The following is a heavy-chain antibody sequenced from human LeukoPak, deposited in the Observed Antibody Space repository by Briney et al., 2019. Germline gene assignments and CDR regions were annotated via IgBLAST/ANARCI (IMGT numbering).Heavy chain of an antibody. Sequence: GGSLRLSCAASGFTFSSYAMSWVRLAPGKGLEWVSAISGSGGSTYYADSVKGRFTISRDNSKNTLYLQMNSLRAEDTAVYYCAKVVSSGWRYDAFDIWGQGTMVTVSS. CDR3: AKVVSSGWRYDAFDI. CDR1: GFTFSSYA. J-gene: IGHJ3*02. D-gene: IGHD6-19*01. V-gene: IGHV3-23*01. CDR2: ISGSGGST.